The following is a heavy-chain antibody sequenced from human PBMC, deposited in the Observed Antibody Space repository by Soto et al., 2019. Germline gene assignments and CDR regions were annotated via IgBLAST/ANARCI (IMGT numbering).Heavy chain of an antibody. J-gene: IGHJ3*02. CDR2: IWYDGSNK. CDR1: GFTFSSYG. CDR3: AKPYDSSGYDAFDI. Sequence: GGSLRLSCAASGFTFSSYGMHWVRQAPGKGLEWVAVIWYDGSNKYYADSVKGRFTISRDNSKKTLFLQMNSLSAEDTAVYYCAKPYDSSGYDAFDIWGQGTMVTVSS. D-gene: IGHD3-22*01. V-gene: IGHV3-33*06.